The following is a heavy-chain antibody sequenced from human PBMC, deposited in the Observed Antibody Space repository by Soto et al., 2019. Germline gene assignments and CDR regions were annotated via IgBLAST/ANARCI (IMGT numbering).Heavy chain of an antibody. D-gene: IGHD1-26*01. CDR1: GVSISSSY. CDR2: IYTSGNT. CDR3: ARDKGVGASTNYFDS. J-gene: IGHJ4*02. Sequence: QVQLQESGPGLVKASETLSLTCTVSGVSISSSYWSWIRQPAGKGLEWIGRIYTSGNTNYNPSLTRRVTMSFDTSKNQFSLNLSSVTAADTAVYYCARDKGVGASTNYFDSWGQGTLVTVSS. V-gene: IGHV4-4*07.